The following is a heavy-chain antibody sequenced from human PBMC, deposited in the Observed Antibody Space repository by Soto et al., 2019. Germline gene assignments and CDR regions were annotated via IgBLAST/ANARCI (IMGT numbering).Heavy chain of an antibody. CDR1: GGSFSGYY. D-gene: IGHD3-22*01. Sequence: SETLSLTCAVYGGSFSGYYWSWIRQPPGKGLEWIGEINHSGSTNYNPSLKSRVTISVDTSKNQFSLKLSSVTAADTAVYYCARRYSYDSSDYPCWGQGTLGAVSS. J-gene: IGHJ4*02. CDR3: ARRYSYDSSDYPC. CDR2: INHSGST. V-gene: IGHV4-34*01.